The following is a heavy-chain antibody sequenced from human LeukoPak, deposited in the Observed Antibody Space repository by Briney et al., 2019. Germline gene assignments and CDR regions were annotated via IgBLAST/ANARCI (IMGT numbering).Heavy chain of an antibody. D-gene: IGHD2-15*01. J-gene: IGHJ3*02. V-gene: IGHV3-23*01. CDR3: AKAKAGLGGFDI. CDR1: GFIFNTYD. Sequence: PGGSLRLSCAASGFIFNTYDMNWVRQAPGKGLEWVSSISGSGGTTYSADSVKGRFTISRDNTKNTLYLQMNSLRADDTAVYYCAKAKAGLGGFDIWGQGTVVTVSS. CDR2: ISGSGGTT.